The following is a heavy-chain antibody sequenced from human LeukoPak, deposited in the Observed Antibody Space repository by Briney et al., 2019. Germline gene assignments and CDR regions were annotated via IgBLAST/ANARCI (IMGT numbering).Heavy chain of an antibody. D-gene: IGHD3-3*01. CDR1: GFTLGSHR. V-gene: IGHV3-21*06. Sequence: VGSLRLSCAASGFTLGSHRMDWVRQAPGKGLEWVSSISSRSSFKDYADSVKGRFTISRDNAKNLLYLQMNSLRAEDTAVYFCAKDGGFWSDYSYFDYWGQGTQVTVSS. J-gene: IGHJ4*02. CDR3: AKDGGFWSDYSYFDY. CDR2: ISSRSSFK.